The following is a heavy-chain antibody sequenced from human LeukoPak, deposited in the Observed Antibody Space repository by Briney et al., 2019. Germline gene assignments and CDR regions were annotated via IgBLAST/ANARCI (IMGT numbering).Heavy chain of an antibody. CDR3: TRNSRWYGIS. V-gene: IGHV3-23*01. Sequence: GGSLRLSCAASGFTFSSYAMSWVRQAPGKGLEWVSSIGYGGADSHYADSVKGRFTISRDNSKNTLYLQLSSLRADDTAVYYCTRNSRWYGISWGQGTLVTVSS. J-gene: IGHJ4*02. D-gene: IGHD6-13*01. CDR1: GFTFSSYA. CDR2: IGYGGADS.